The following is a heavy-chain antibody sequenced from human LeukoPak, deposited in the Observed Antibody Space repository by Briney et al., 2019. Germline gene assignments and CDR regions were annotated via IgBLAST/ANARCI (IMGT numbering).Heavy chain of an antibody. CDR3: ARAPMVRGVMDPPFDY. CDR1: GFTFSSYS. V-gene: IGHV3-21*04. CDR2: ISSSSSYI. J-gene: IGHJ4*02. Sequence: PGGSLRLSCAASGFTFSSYSMNWVRQAPGKGLEWVSSISSSSSYIYYADSVKGRFTISRDNAKNSLYLQMNSLRAEDTAVYYCARAPMVRGVMDPPFDYWGQGTLVTVSS. D-gene: IGHD3-10*01.